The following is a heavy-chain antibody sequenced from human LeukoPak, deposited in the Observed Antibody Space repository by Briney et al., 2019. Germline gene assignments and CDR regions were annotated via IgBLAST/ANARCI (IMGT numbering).Heavy chain of an antibody. Sequence: APGKVSCKASGYTFTSYGISCVRQAPGQGLEWMGWISAYNGNTNYAQKLQARVTMTTDTSTSTAYMELRSLRSDDTAVYYCARVTGTTVTTSGAYYFDYWGQGTLVTVSS. V-gene: IGHV1-18*04. CDR3: ARVTGTTVTTSGAYYFDY. CDR1: GYTFTSYG. CDR2: ISAYNGNT. D-gene: IGHD4-17*01. J-gene: IGHJ4*02.